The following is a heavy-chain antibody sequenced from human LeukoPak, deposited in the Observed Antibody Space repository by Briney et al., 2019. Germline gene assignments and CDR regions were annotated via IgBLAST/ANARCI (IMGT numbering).Heavy chain of an antibody. Sequence: ASVKVSCKASGYTFTGYYMHWVRQAPGQGLEWMGWINPNSGGTNYTQKFQGRVTMTRDTSISTAYMELSRLRSDDTAVYYCARDAGPYVDIVATTLYYYYYGIDGWGQGTTVTVSS. CDR2: INPNSGGT. J-gene: IGHJ6*01. CDR3: ARDAGPYVDIVATTLYYYYYGIDG. D-gene: IGHD5-12*01. V-gene: IGHV1-2*02. CDR1: GYTFTGYY.